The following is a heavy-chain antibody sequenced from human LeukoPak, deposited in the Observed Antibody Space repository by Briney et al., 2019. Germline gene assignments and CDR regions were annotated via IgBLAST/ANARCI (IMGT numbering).Heavy chain of an antibody. V-gene: IGHV4-39*01. J-gene: IGHJ2*01. CDR3: ARPTDYYGSGSYYKTWYFDL. CDR1: GGSFSSYY. D-gene: IGHD3-10*01. Sequence: PSETLSLTCAVYGGSFSSYYWGWIRQPPGKGLEWIGSIYYSGSTYYNPSLKSRVTISVDTSKNQFSLKLSSVTAADTAVYYCARPTDYYGSGSYYKTWYFDLWGRGTLVTVSS. CDR2: IYYSGST.